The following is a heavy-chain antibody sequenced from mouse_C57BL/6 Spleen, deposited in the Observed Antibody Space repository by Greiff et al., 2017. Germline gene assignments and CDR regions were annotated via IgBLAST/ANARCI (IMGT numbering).Heavy chain of an antibody. V-gene: IGHV3-6*01. CDR2: ISYDGSN. J-gene: IGHJ3*01. D-gene: IGHD2-1*01. Sequence: EVKLMESGPGLVKPSQSLSITCSVTGYSITSGYYWNWIRQFPGNKLEWMGYISYDGSNNYNPSLKNRISITRDTSKNQFFLKLNSVTTEDTATYYCANGNLFAYWGQGTLVTVSA. CDR1: GYSITSGYY. CDR3: ANGNLFAY.